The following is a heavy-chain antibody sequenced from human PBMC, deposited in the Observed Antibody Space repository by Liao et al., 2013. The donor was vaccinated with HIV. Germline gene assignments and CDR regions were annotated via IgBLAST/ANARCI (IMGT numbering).Heavy chain of an antibody. V-gene: IGHV4-4*07. CDR1: GGSISNYY. J-gene: IGHJ6*03. D-gene: IGHD2-21*01. CDR2: IYSSGST. CDR3: ARDRGDPDYYYYYYMDV. Sequence: QVQLQESGPGLVKPSETLSLTCTVSGGSISNYYWSWIRQPAGKGLEWIGRIYSSGSTNYNPSLKSRFTMSVDTSKNQFSLRLSSVTAADTAVYYCARDRGDPDYYYYYYMDVWGKGTTVTVSS.